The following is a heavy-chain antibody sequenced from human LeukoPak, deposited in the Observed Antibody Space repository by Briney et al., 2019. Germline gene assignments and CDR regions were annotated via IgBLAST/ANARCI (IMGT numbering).Heavy chain of an antibody. D-gene: IGHD3-3*01. CDR1: GFTFSNAW. Sequence: GGSLRLSCAASGFTFSNAWMSWVRQAPGKGLEWVGRIKSKTDGGTTDYAAPVKGRFTISRDDSKNTLYLQMNSLKTEDTAVYYCTISGTYYDFWSGYPGAFDIWGQGTMVTVSS. CDR3: TISGTYYDFWSGYPGAFDI. J-gene: IGHJ3*02. CDR2: IKSKTDGGTT. V-gene: IGHV3-15*01.